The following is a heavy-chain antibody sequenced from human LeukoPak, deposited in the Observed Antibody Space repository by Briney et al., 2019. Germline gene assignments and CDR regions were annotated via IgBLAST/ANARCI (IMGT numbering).Heavy chain of an antibody. CDR2: IYYSGST. CDR1: GGSISSYY. Sequence: SETLSLTCTVSGGSISSYYWSWIRQPPGKGLEWIGHIYYSGSTNYNPSLKSRVTISVDTSKNQFSLKLSSVTAADTAVYYCARQRGNSNYDLFDYWGQGTLVTVSS. CDR3: ARQRGNSNYDLFDY. J-gene: IGHJ4*02. D-gene: IGHD4-11*01. V-gene: IGHV4-59*08.